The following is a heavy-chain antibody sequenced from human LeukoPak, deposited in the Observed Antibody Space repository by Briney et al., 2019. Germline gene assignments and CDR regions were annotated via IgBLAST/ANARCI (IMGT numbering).Heavy chain of an antibody. CDR2: IYSGGST. CDR3: ARDQAGIAVAGTFDY. D-gene: IGHD6-19*01. J-gene: IGHJ4*02. V-gene: IGHV3-66*01. CDR1: GFTVSSNY. Sequence: GGSLRLSCAASGFTVSSNYMSWVRQAPGKGLEWVSVIYSGGSTYYADSVKGRLTISRDNSKNTLYLQMNSLRAEDTAVYYCARDQAGIAVAGTFDYWGQGTLVTVSS.